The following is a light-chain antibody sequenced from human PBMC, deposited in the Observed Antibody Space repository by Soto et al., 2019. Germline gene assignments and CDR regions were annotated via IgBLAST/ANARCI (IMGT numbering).Light chain of an antibody. J-gene: IGLJ1*01. CDR3: KSYTSSTTYV. V-gene: IGLV2-14*01. CDR1: GSDVGAYNY. Sequence: QSVLTQPASVSGSPGQWITISCTGTGSDVGAYNYVSWHQQHPGKAPKLMIYDVSNRPSGVSNRFSGSKSGNTASLTISGLQVEDEADYYCKSYTSSTTYVFGTGTEVTVL. CDR2: DVS.